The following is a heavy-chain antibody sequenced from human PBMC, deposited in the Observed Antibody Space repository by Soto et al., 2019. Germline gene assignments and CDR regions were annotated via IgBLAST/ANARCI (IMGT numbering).Heavy chain of an antibody. J-gene: IGHJ5*02. CDR3: ARGRADRVLIGWFDP. V-gene: IGHV4-31*03. Sequence: QVQLQESGPGLVKPSQTLSLTCTVSGGSISSGGYYWSWIRQHPGKGLEWIGYIYYSGSTYYNPSLKSRVTISVDTSKNQFSLKLSSVTAADTAVYYCARGRADRVLIGWFDPWGQGTLVTVSS. CDR1: GGSISSGGYY. CDR2: IYYSGST. D-gene: IGHD3-3*01.